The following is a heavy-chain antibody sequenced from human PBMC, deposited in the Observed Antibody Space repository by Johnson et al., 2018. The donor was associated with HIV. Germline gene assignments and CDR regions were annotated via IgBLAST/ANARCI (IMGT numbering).Heavy chain of an antibody. V-gene: IGHV3-11*01. Sequence: VQLVESGGGLVKPGGSLRLSCAASGFTFSDYYMSWIRQAPGKGLEWVSYISSSGSTIYYADSVKGRFTISRDNAKNSLSLQMHSLRAEDTAVYYCARDGYSGSYLVSLDAFDIWGQGTMVTVSS. CDR2: ISSSGSTI. D-gene: IGHD1-26*01. CDR1: GFTFSDYY. CDR3: ARDGYSGSYLVSLDAFDI. J-gene: IGHJ3*02.